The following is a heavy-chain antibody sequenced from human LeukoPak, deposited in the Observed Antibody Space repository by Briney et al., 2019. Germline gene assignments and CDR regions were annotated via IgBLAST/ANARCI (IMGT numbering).Heavy chain of an antibody. CDR2: ISAYNGNT. CDR3: ARGISNSYGYYFDY. V-gene: IGHV1-18*01. CDR1: GYTFTSYG. J-gene: IGHJ4*02. Sequence: GASVKVSCKASGYTFTSYGISWVRQALGQGLEWMGWISAYNGNTNYAQNLQGRVTMTTDTSTSTAYMELRSLRSDDTAVYYCARGISNSYGYYFDYWGKGTLVTVSS. D-gene: IGHD5-18*01.